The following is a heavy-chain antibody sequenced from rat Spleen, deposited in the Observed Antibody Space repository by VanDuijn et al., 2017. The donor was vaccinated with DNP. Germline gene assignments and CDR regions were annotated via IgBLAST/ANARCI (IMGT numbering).Heavy chain of an antibody. V-gene: IGHV2-41*01. D-gene: IGHD4-3*01. CDR3: TRGGGAMDA. Sequence: QVQLKESGPGLVQPSQTLSLTCTVAGFSLTSYYVHWVRQPPGKDLEWMGVIWNTGATQFNSALKSRLSISKDTSKSQVFLKMNSLQTADTAIYFCTRGGGAMDAWGQGTSVTVSS. CDR1: GFSLTSYY. J-gene: IGHJ4*01. CDR2: IWNTGAT.